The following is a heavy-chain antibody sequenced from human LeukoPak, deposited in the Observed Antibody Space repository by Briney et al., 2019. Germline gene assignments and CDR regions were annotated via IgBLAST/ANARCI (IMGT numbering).Heavy chain of an antibody. Sequence: SETLSLTCTVSGDSISSYYWSWIRQPPGKGLEWIGYIYYSGSTNYNPSLKSRVTISVDTSKNQFSLKLSSVTAADTAVYYCARSGTDFGYYYYMDVWGKGTTVTISS. CDR3: ARSGTDFGYYYYMDV. CDR1: GDSISSYY. D-gene: IGHD3-3*01. V-gene: IGHV4-59*01. J-gene: IGHJ6*03. CDR2: IYYSGST.